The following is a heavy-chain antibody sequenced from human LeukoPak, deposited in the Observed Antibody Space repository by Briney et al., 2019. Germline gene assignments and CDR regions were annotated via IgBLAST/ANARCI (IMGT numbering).Heavy chain of an antibody. V-gene: IGHV3-48*03. CDR1: GFTFSSYE. CDR3: ARDALNFDY. D-gene: IGHD6-25*01. CDR2: ISSSGSTI. J-gene: IGHJ4*02. Sequence: GGSLRLSFSASGFTFSSYEMNWVRQAPGKGLEWVSYISSSGSTIYYADSVKGRFTISRDNAKNSLYLQMNSLRAEDTAVYYAARDALNFDYWGQGTLVTVSS.